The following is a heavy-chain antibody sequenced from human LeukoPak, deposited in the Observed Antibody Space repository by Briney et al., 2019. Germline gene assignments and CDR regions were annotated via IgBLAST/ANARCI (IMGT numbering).Heavy chain of an antibody. CDR3: AKDKTTVTTFWFDP. Sequence: GGSLRLSCAASGFTFSSYVMHWVRQAPGKGLEWVAFIRYDGSNKYYADSVKGRFTISRDNSKNTLYLQMNSLRAEDTAVYYCAKDKTTVTTFWFDPWGQGTLVTVSS. D-gene: IGHD4-17*01. V-gene: IGHV3-30*02. J-gene: IGHJ5*02. CDR2: IRYDGSNK. CDR1: GFTFSSYV.